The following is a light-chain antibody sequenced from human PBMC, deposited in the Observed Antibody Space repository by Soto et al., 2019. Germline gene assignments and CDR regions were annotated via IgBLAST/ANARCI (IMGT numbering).Light chain of an antibody. J-gene: IGLJ1*01. CDR1: SSDVGGYNY. CDR3: SSYTSSISYV. CDR2: DVS. V-gene: IGLV2-14*01. Sequence: QPVLTQPASVSGSPGQSITISCTGTSSDVGGYNYVSWYQQHPGKAPKLMIYDVSSRPSGVSNRFSGSKSGNTASLTISGLQAEDEADYYCSSYTSSISYVFGTGTKLTVL.